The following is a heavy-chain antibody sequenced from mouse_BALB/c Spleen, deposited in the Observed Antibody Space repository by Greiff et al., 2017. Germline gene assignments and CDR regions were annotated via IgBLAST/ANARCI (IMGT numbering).Heavy chain of an antibody. D-gene: IGHD2-4*01. V-gene: IGHV14-3*02. CDR3: ARPYSCYDCIAMDD. CDR2: IDPANGNT. J-gene: IGHJ4*01. Sequence: EVQLQQSGAELVKPGASVKLSCTASGFNIKDTYMHWVKQRPEQGLEWIGRIDPANGNTKYDPKFQGKATITADTSSNTAYLQLSSLTSEDTAVYYSARPYSCYDCIAMDDWGQGTSVTVSS. CDR1: GFNIKDTY.